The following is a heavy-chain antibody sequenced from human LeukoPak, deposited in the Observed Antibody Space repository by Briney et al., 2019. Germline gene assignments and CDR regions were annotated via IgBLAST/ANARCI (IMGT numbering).Heavy chain of an antibody. V-gene: IGHV3-23*01. CDR2: LTDSGGTT. J-gene: IGHJ3*02. CDR1: GFTLSNVW. CDR3: AKKRDAFDI. D-gene: IGHD5-24*01. Sequence: GGSLRLSCAASGFTLSNVWMNWVRQAPGKRPEWVSSLTDSGGTTYYVDSVKGRFTISRDNSKNTLYLHMNSLRAEDTAMYYCAKKRDAFDIWGQGTVVAVSS.